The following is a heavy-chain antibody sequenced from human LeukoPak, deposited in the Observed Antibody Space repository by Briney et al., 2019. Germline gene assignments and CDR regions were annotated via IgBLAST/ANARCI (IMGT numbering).Heavy chain of an antibody. D-gene: IGHD3-16*01. V-gene: IGHV3-23*01. CDR3: AKDREYSYVYDAFDI. CDR2: MSGSGGST. CDR1: GFTFSSYA. J-gene: IGHJ3*02. Sequence: GGSLRLSCAASGFTFSSYAMSWVRQAPGKGLEWVSGMSGSGGSTYYTDSVKGRFTISRDNSKNTLYLQMNTLRAEDTAVYYCAKDREYSYVYDAFDIWGQGTLVTVSS.